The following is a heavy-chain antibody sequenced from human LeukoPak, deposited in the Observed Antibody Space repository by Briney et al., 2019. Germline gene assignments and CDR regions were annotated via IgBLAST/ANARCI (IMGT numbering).Heavy chain of an antibody. CDR2: IYSGGST. V-gene: IGHV3-53*01. D-gene: IGHD3-10*01. Sequence: GGSLRLSCAASGFTVSSNYMSWVRQAPGKGLEWISSIYSGGSTFYADSVKGQFTISRDNSKNTLYLQMNSLRAEDTAVYYCARELWVGEPGYFHYWGQGTLVTVSS. CDR1: GFTVSSNY. CDR3: ARELWVGEPGYFHY. J-gene: IGHJ4*02.